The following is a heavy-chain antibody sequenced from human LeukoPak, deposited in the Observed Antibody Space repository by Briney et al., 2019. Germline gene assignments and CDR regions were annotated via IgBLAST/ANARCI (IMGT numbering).Heavy chain of an antibody. CDR2: IYYSGST. CDR3: ARGGHDYGDYAAFDI. D-gene: IGHD4-17*01. V-gene: IGHV4-39*01. J-gene: IGHJ3*02. CDR1: GGSISSSSYY. Sequence: PSETLSLTCTVAGGSISSSSYYWGWIRQPPGKGLEWIGSIYYSGSTYYNPSLKSRVTISVDTSKNQFSLKLSSVTAADTAVYYCARGGHDYGDYAAFDIWGQGTMVTVSS.